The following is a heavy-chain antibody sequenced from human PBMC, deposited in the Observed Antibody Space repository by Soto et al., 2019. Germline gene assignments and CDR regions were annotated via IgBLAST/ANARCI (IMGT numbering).Heavy chain of an antibody. CDR3: ARDRTRWGGYYYYGMDV. J-gene: IGHJ6*02. D-gene: IGHD1-26*01. Sequence: PSETMSVTSTVAGGTIISGGYYWSWIRQHPGKGLEWIGYIYYSGSTYYNPSLKSRVTISVDTSKNQFSLKLSSVTAADTAVYYCARDRTRWGGYYYYGMDVWGQGTTVTVSS. V-gene: IGHV4-31*03. CDR2: IYYSGST. CDR1: GGTIISGGYY.